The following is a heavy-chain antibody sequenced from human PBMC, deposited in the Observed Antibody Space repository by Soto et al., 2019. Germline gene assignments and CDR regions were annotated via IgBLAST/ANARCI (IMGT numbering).Heavy chain of an antibody. CDR3: AREYSGRDDEGNDY. CDR1: GGTFSSYA. Sequence: SVKVSCKASGGTFSSYAISWVRQSPGQGLEWMGGIIPIFGTANYAQKFQGRVTITADKSTSTAYMELSSLRSEDTAVYYCAREYSGRDDEGNDYWGQGTLVTVSS. V-gene: IGHV1-69*06. CDR2: IIPIFGTA. J-gene: IGHJ4*02. D-gene: IGHD5-12*01.